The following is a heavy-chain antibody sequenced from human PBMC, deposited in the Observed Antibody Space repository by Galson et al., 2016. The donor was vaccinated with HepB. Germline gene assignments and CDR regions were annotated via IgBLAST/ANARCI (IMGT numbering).Heavy chain of an antibody. Sequence: SLRLSCAGSGFIFSGFGMNWVRQAPGKGLEWVSAISGRSDVTYYGDFVKGRFTISRDNSKNTVSLVMNSLRAEDTAVYYCANHRGWGQGTLVTVSS. CDR3: ANHRG. CDR2: ISGRSDVT. CDR1: GFIFSGFG. J-gene: IGHJ4*02. V-gene: IGHV3-23*02.